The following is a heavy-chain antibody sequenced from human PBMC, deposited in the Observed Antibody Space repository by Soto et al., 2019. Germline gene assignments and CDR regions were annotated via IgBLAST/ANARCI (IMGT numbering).Heavy chain of an antibody. Sequence: QVQLQESGPGLVKPSQTLSLTCTVSGGSISSGGYYWNWIRQHPGKGLEWIGYIYYSSGSTYYNPSLKSRVTISLDTSKNQFSLKVSSVTAADTAVYYCARGGAVAGTDYWGQGTLVTVSS. D-gene: IGHD6-19*01. CDR1: GGSISSGGYY. J-gene: IGHJ4*02. CDR2: IYYSSGST. V-gene: IGHV4-31*03. CDR3: ARGGAVAGTDY.